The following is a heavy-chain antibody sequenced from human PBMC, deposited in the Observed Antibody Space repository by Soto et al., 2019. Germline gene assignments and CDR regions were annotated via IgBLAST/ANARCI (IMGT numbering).Heavy chain of an antibody. D-gene: IGHD6-19*01. Sequence: QVQLVQSGAEVKKPGASVKVSCKASGYTFTSYGISWVRQAPGQGLEWMGWISAYNGNTNYAQKLQGRVTMTADTSTPSAYTELRTLTSSGTAVYYCARVGGLEQWPNYGMGVWGHGTTLTVSS. CDR1: GYTFTSYG. CDR3: ARVGGLEQWPNYGMGV. V-gene: IGHV1-18*01. J-gene: IGHJ6*02. CDR2: ISAYNGNT.